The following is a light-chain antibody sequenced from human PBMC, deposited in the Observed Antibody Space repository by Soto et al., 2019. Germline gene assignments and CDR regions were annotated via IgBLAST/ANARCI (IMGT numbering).Light chain of an antibody. CDR2: DAS. V-gene: IGKV3-15*01. CDR3: QQYNNWPPYT. Sequence: ELVMTQSPATLSVSPGERATLSCRASQSVGSKLAWYQQKPGLALRLLIYDASTRATGIPARFSGSGSGTEFTLTISSLQSEDFAVYYCQQYNNWPPYTFGQGTKLEIK. J-gene: IGKJ2*01. CDR1: QSVGSK.